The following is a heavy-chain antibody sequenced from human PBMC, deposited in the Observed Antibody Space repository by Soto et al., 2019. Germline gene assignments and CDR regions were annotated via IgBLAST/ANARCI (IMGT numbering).Heavy chain of an antibody. D-gene: IGHD3-22*01. CDR3: ARSPDSSGYYPRWYYYGMDV. V-gene: IGHV4-4*02. CDR2: IYHSGST. J-gene: IGHJ6*02. CDR1: GGSISSSNW. Sequence: QVQLQESGPGLVKPSGTLSHTCAVSGGSISSSNWWSWVRQPPGKGLEWIGEIYHSGSTNYNPSLKSRVTISVDKSKNQFSLKLSSVTAADTAVYYCARSPDSSGYYPRWYYYGMDVWGQGTTVTVSS.